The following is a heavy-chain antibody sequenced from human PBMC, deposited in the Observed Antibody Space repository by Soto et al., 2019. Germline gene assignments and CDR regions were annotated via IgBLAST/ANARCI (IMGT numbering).Heavy chain of an antibody. CDR3: ARRSREDIVVVPTAGDAFNV. V-gene: IGHV5-51*01. J-gene: IGHJ3*01. D-gene: IGHD2-2*01. CDR2: IYPGDSDT. CDR1: GYSFTNYW. Sequence: GESLKISCKGSGYSFTNYWIGWMRQMPGKGLESMGLIYPGDSDTRYSPSFQGQVTFSADESTNTAYLQWTSLKASDTAMYYCARRSREDIVVVPTAGDAFNVWGQGTMVTVSS.